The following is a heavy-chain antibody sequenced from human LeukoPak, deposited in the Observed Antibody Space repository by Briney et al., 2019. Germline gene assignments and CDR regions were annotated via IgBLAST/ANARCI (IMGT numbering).Heavy chain of an antibody. CDR1: GGSISSSNW. CDR3: ARGRKYTSGCRVTELGSGYSDY. J-gene: IGHJ4*02. V-gene: IGHV4-4*02. CDR2: IYHSGST. D-gene: IGHD5-18*01. Sequence: SGTLSLTCAVSGGSISSSNWWSWVRQPPGKGLEWIGEIYHSGSTNYNPSLKSRVTISVDKSKNKFFLKLSSVTAADTAVYYCARGRKYTSGCRVTELGSGYSDYWGQGTLVTVSS.